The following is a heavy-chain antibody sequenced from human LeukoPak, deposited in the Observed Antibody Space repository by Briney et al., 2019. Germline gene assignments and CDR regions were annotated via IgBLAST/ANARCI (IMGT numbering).Heavy chain of an antibody. CDR1: RYSFTNYW. CDR3: ARLCPRYDCGMDV. Sequence: GESLKISCKSSRYSFTNYWIIWVRQMPGKGLEGMGRIDPSDSYTNYSPSFQGHDTISADKSISTAYLQWSGLKASDTAMYYCARLCPRYDCGMDVWGQGTSVTVSS. J-gene: IGHJ6*02. V-gene: IGHV5-10-1*01. CDR2: IDPSDSYT.